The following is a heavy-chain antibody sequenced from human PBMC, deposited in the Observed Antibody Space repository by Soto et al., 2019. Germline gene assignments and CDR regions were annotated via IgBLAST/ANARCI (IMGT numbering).Heavy chain of an antibody. V-gene: IGHV3-9*01. CDR3: AKSPSYYGDFDY. D-gene: IGHD4-17*01. J-gene: IGHJ4*02. CDR1: GFTFDDYA. CDR2: ISWNSGSL. Sequence: EVQLVESGGGLVQPGRSLRLSCAASGFTFDDYAMHWVRKAPGKGLEWVSGISWNSGSLGYADSVKGRFTISRDNAKNSLYLQMNSLRAEDTALYYCAKSPSYYGDFDYWGQGTLGTVSS.